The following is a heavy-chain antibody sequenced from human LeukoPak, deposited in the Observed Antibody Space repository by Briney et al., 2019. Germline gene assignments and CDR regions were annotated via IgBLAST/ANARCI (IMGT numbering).Heavy chain of an antibody. V-gene: IGHV3-30-3*01. J-gene: IGHJ4*02. D-gene: IGHD2-21*02. Sequence: GGSLRLSCAASGFPFSDYAMHWVRQAPAKGLEWVAVISHDENNKYYAESVKGRFTISRDNSKNTLYLQMNSLRPEDTAVYYCARDSVNCYGGCWNFDYWGQGSLVTVSS. CDR1: GFPFSDYA. CDR3: ARDSVNCYGGCWNFDY. CDR2: ISHDENNK.